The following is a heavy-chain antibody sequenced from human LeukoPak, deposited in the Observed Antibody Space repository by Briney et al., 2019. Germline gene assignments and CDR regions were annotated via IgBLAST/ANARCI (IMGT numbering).Heavy chain of an antibody. Sequence: GGSLRLSCAASGFTFSSYAMTWVRQAPGKGLEWVSVISGSGDATNYADSVKGRFTISRDNSKNTLFLQMNRLRADDTAVYYCTRDYKADCWGQGTLVTVSS. CDR3: TRDYKADC. D-gene: IGHD1-1*01. CDR2: ISGSGDAT. CDR1: GFTFSSYA. J-gene: IGHJ4*02. V-gene: IGHV3-23*01.